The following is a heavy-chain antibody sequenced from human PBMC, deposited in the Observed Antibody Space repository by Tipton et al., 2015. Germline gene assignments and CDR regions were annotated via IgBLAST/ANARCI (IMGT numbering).Heavy chain of an antibody. Sequence: LRLSCEASGFSFSNYWMTWVRQSPGKGLEWIGEINYSATTHYNPSLGSRVTISVDTSKNQFSLNLTSVTAADTAFYYCARGTYGGYIQSHWGQGTPVTVSS. CDR2: INYSATT. CDR3: ARGTYGGYIQSH. D-gene: IGHD4-17*01. CDR1: GFSFSNYW. V-gene: IGHV4-34*01. J-gene: IGHJ4*02.